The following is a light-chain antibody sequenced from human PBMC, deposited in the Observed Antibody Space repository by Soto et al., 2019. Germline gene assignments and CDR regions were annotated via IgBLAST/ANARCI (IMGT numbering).Light chain of an antibody. CDR2: DVS. CDR1: SNDVCGYNY. Sequence: QSVLTQPASVSGSPGQSITISCTGSSNDVCGYNYVSWYQQHPGKAPKLMIYDVSDRPSGVSNRFSGSKSGNTASLTISGLQAEDEADYYCSSYTSSSTRVFGTGTKLTVL. CDR3: SSYTSSSTRV. V-gene: IGLV2-14*01. J-gene: IGLJ1*01.